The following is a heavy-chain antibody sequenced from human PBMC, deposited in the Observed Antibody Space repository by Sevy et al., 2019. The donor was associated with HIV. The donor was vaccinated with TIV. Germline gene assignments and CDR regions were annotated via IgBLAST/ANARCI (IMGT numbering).Heavy chain of an antibody. CDR2: ISDTGTST. J-gene: IGHJ4*02. CDR1: GFTFRTFA. V-gene: IGHV3-23*01. D-gene: IGHD7-27*01. Sequence: LSLTCAASGFTFRTFAMSWVHQAPGKGLQWVSSISDTGTSTYYADSVEGRFTISRDNSKKTLYLQMNSLRAEDTALYYCAKYAGDFPHFDYWGQGTLVTVSS. CDR3: AKYAGDFPHFDY.